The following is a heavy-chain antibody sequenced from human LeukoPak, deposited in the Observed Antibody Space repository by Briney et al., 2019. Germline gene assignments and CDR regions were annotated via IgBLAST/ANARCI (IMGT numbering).Heavy chain of an antibody. J-gene: IGHJ4*02. CDR1: GGSFSGYY. CDR2: INHSGST. V-gene: IGHV4-34*01. D-gene: IGHD4/OR15-4a*01. Sequence: SETLSLTCAVYGGSFSGYYWSWIRQPPGKGLEWIGEINHSGSTNYNPSLKSRVTISLDKSKNQFSLELNSVTAADTALYHCSRGGDYRLHYWGQGTLVTVSS. CDR3: SRGGDYRLHY.